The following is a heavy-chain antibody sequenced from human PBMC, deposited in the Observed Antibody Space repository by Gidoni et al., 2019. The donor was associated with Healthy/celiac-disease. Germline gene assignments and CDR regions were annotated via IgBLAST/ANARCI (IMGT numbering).Heavy chain of an antibody. CDR1: GFTFSCYA. Sequence: EVQLLESGGGLVQPGGSLRLSCAASGFTFSCYAMSWVRQAPGMGLEWVSAISGSGGSTYSADSVKSRYTISRDNSKNTLYLQMNSLRAEDTAVYYCAKVDIVVVTAIHSHDAFDIWGQGTMVTVSS. V-gene: IGHV3-23*01. CDR2: ISGSGGST. J-gene: IGHJ3*02. D-gene: IGHD2-21*02. CDR3: AKVDIVVVTAIHSHDAFDI.